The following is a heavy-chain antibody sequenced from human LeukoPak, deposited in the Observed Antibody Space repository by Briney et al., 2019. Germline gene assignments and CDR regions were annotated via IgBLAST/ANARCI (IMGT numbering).Heavy chain of an antibody. J-gene: IGHJ4*02. Sequence: KPSETLSLTCTVSGGSISSYYWGWIRQPPGKGLEWIGNIYHSGITYYNHFNSSLRSRVTISIDTSKNQFSLRLTSVTAADTAVYCATLVSTRYYFDYWGQGTLVTVSS. CDR1: GGSISSYY. CDR3: ATLVSTRYYFDY. D-gene: IGHD5/OR15-5a*01. V-gene: IGHV4-59*04. CDR2: IYHSGIT.